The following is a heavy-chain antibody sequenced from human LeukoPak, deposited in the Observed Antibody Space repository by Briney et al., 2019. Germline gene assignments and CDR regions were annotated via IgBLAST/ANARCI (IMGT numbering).Heavy chain of an antibody. J-gene: IGHJ4*02. CDR3: AQRQGPMSGTYDYFDH. Sequence: KPSETLSLTCTVSGGSISGYYWTWIRQPPGQGLEWIAYIHSNGYTNYNPSLRSRVTISVDPSKNQFSLTVTPVTAADTAIYYCAQRQGPMSGTYDYFDHWGQGALVTVSS. V-gene: IGHV4-4*09. CDR1: GGSISGYY. D-gene: IGHD1-26*01. CDR2: IHSNGYT.